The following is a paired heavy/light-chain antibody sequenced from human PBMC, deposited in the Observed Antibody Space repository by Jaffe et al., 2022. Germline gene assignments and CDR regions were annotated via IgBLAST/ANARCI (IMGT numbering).Light chain of an antibody. CDR1: DTISKY. V-gene: IGKV1-8*01. Sequence: AIRMTQSPSSLSAFTGDRVTITCRASDTISKYLAWYQQKPGKAPNLLIYAASTLQSGVPSRFSGSGSGTDFTLTISGLQSEDLATYYCQQYFSYPWTFGQGTKVEIK. J-gene: IGKJ1*01. CDR3: QQYFSYPWT. CDR2: AAS.
Heavy chain of an antibody. CDR2: ISYSGTT. D-gene: IGHD5-12*01. CDR1: GGSISSSY. CDR3: ARVRDGYNVEYFFDS. Sequence: QMQLQESGPGLVKPSETLSLTCTVSGGSISSSYWSWIRQPPGKGLEWIGYISYSGTTNSNPSLESRVTVEVDPSKNQFSLKLTSVTAADTAVYYCARVRDGYNVEYFFDSWGPGTLVTVSS. J-gene: IGHJ4*02. V-gene: IGHV4-59*01.